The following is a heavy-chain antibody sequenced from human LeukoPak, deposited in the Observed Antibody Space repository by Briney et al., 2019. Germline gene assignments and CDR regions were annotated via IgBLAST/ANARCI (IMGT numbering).Heavy chain of an antibody. D-gene: IGHD4-23*01. CDR3: ARDDYGGGYFDL. Sequence: GESLKISCKGSGYSFASYWIGWVRQIPGKGLEWIRIINPADSDTWYSPSFQGQVTISADKSISTAYLQWSSLKASDTAMYYCARDDYGGGYFDLWGRGTLVAVSS. J-gene: IGHJ2*01. CDR2: INPADSDT. V-gene: IGHV5-51*01. CDR1: GYSFASYW.